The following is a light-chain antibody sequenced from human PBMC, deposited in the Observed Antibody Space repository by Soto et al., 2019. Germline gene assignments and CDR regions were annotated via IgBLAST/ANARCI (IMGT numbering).Light chain of an antibody. CDR3: HQYGNIPHT. Sequence: EIVLTQSPGTLSLSPGERATLSCRASQSISGSLLAWYQQKAGQAPRLLIYGASSRATGIPDRFSGSGSGTDFTFIISRLEPEDFAVYYCHQYGNIPHTLGQGTKLETK. V-gene: IGKV3-20*01. CDR1: QSISGSL. CDR2: GAS. J-gene: IGKJ2*01.